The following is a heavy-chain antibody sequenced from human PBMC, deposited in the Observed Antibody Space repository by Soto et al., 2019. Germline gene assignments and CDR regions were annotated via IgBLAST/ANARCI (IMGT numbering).Heavy chain of an antibody. Sequence: QVQLVQSGAEVKKPGASVKVSCKASGYTFTSYYMHWVRQAPGQGLEWMGIINPSGGSTSYAQKFQDRVTMTRDTSTSTVYMELSSLRSEDTAVYYCARVGGVRDYYYGMDVWGQGTTVTVSS. CDR1: GYTFTSYY. CDR3: ARVGGVRDYYYGMDV. J-gene: IGHJ6*02. D-gene: IGHD3-10*01. CDR2: INPSGGST. V-gene: IGHV1-46*01.